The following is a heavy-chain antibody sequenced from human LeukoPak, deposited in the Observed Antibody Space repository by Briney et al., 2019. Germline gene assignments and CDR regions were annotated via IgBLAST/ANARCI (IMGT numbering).Heavy chain of an antibody. D-gene: IGHD2-21*01. CDR3: AREGEVCAFDI. J-gene: IGHJ3*02. Sequence: GGSLRLSCAASGFTFSSYSMNWVRQAPGKGLEWVSSISSSSSYIYYADSVKGRFTISRDNAKNSLYLQMNSLRAEDTAVYYCAREGEVCAFDIWGQGTMVTVSS. CDR2: ISSSSSYI. V-gene: IGHV3-21*01. CDR1: GFTFSSYS.